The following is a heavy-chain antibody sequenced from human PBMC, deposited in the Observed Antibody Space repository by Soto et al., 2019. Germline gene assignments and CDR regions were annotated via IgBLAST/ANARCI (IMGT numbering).Heavy chain of an antibody. J-gene: IGHJ6*02. CDR3: LRPRPSGENYGMDV. CDR1: GLTVSHNY. Sequence: SLSLTCVASGLTVSHNYMAWVRQAPEMGLEWVSILYTEGTTYYADSVKGRFTISRASSKNTLFLQMDSLRAEDTAVYYCLRPRPSGENYGMDVWGQGTTVTVSS. D-gene: IGHD3-16*01. V-gene: IGHV3-53*01. CDR2: LYTEGTT.